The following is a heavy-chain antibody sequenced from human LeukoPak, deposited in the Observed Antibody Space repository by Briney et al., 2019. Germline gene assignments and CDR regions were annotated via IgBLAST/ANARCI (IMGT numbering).Heavy chain of an antibody. V-gene: IGHV4-34*01. CDR3: ARAGFALAPHRGTPFDY. D-gene: IGHD6-6*01. CDR2: INHSGST. CDR1: GGSFSGYY. J-gene: IGHJ4*02. Sequence: SETLSLTCAVYGGSFSGYYWSWIRQPPGKGLEWIGEINHSGSTNYSPSLKSRVTISVNTSKNQFSLKLTSVTAADTAVYYCARAGFALAPHRGTPFDYWGQGTLVAVSS.